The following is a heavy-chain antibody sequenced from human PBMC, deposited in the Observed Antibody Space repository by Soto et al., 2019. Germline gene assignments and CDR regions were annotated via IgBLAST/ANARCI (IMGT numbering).Heavy chain of an antibody. V-gene: IGHV4-34*01. CDR1: GGSFSGYY. D-gene: IGHD3-3*01. Sequence: QVQLQQWGAGLLKPSETLSLTCAVYGGSFSGYYWSWIRQPPGKGLEWIGEINHSGSTNYNPSLKSRLTLSVDTSKNQFSLKLSSVTAAHTAVYYCATPGRYDFWSGYYGRGAFDIWGQGTMVTVSS. J-gene: IGHJ3*02. CDR2: INHSGST. CDR3: ATPGRYDFWSGYYGRGAFDI.